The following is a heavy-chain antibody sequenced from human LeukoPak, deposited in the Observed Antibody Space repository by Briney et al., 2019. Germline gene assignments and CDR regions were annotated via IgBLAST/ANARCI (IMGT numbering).Heavy chain of an antibody. V-gene: IGHV3-7*05. CDR2: IKQDGSEK. J-gene: IGHJ4*02. CDR1: GFTFSNCW. Sequence: GGSLRLSCAASGFTFSNCWMSWVRQAPGKGLEWVANIKQDGSEKYYVDSVKGRFTISRDNSKKSLYLQMNSLRTEDTALYYCVRVTTGYFFGSWGQGTLITVSS. D-gene: IGHD4-17*01. CDR3: VRVTTGYFFGS.